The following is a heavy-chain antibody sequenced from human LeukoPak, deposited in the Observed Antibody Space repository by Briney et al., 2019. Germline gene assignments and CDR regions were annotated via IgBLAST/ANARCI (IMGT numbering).Heavy chain of an antibody. Sequence: PSETLSLTCTVSGGSISSGGYYWSWIRQHPGKGLEWIGYIYYSGSTYYNPSLKSRVTISVDTSKNQFSLKLSSVTAADTAVYYCAREPYYDILTGSSYYFDYWGQGTLVTVSS. J-gene: IGHJ4*02. V-gene: IGHV4-31*03. CDR3: AREPYYDILTGSSYYFDY. D-gene: IGHD3-9*01. CDR2: IYYSGST. CDR1: GGSISSGGYY.